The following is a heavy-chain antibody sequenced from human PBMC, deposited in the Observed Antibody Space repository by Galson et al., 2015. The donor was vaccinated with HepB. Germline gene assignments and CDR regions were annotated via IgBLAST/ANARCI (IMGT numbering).Heavy chain of an antibody. CDR3: AKEGSLFGGDWFDP. Sequence: SLRLSCAGSGFIFRHHAMGWIRQAPGKGLEWVSGINGGGTTRPYSDAVKGRFSISRDSSKDTVFLQMDNLRAEDTAVYYCAKEGSLFGGDWFDPWGQGALVTVS. J-gene: IGHJ5*02. V-gene: IGHV3-23*01. CDR2: INGGGTTR. D-gene: IGHD3-16*01. CDR1: GFIFRHHA.